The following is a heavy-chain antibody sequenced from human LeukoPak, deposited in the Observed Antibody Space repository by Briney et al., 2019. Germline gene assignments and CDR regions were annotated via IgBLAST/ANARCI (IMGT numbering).Heavy chain of an antibody. CDR3: ARANALYCSSTSCLFDY. CDR2: INPNSGGT. V-gene: IGHV1-2*02. Sequence: GASVKVSCKASGYTFTDYYIHWVRQAPGQGLEWIAWINPNSGGTYHAQNFHDRITLTRDTSISTAYMELSRLRSDDTAIYYCARANALYCSSTSCLFDYWGQGTLVTVSS. D-gene: IGHD2-2*01. J-gene: IGHJ4*02. CDR1: GYTFTDYY.